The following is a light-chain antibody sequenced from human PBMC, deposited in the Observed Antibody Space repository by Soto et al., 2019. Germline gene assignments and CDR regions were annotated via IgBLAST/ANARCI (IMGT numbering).Light chain of an antibody. J-gene: IGKJ5*01. V-gene: IGKV3-15*01. CDR3: QQYNNWRSIS. CDR1: QSISSN. Sequence: EIVMTQSPATLSVSRGERATLSCRASQSISSNLAWYQHKPGQAPRLLIYDTSTRAAGIPARFSGSGSGTDFYRTISSLQSEDFAVYYCQQYNNWRSISFGQGTRLESK. CDR2: DTS.